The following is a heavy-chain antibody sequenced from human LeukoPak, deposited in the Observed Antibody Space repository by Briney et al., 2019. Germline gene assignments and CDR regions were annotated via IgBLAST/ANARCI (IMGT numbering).Heavy chain of an antibody. V-gene: IGHV4-38-2*02. CDR3: AREVRFSMVRGEIDC. D-gene: IGHD3-10*01. J-gene: IGHJ4*02. CDR1: ENSISSGYY. CDR2: IYQSGST. Sequence: SEALSLTCSVSENSISSGYYWGWIRQAPGKGLEWIGSIYQSGSTYYNPSLKSRVTMSVDTSRSQFSLKLSSVTAADTAVYYCAREVRFSMVRGEIDCWGQGTLVTVSS.